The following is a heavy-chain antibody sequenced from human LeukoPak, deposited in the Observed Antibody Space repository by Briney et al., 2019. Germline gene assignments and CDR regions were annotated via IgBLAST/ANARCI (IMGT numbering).Heavy chain of an antibody. D-gene: IGHD3-10*01. CDR3: ARDLRAPLYYYGSGSSFDH. V-gene: IGHV3-7*04. J-gene: IGHJ4*02. CDR2: IKQDGTQK. Sequence: GGSLRLSCAASGFTFSSYSMNWVRQAPGKGLEWLADIKQDGTQKHSVDSVKGRFTIFRDNAKNSLYLQMNNLRVDDTAVYYCARDLRAPLYYYGSGSSFDHWGQGTLVTVSS. CDR1: GFTFSSYS.